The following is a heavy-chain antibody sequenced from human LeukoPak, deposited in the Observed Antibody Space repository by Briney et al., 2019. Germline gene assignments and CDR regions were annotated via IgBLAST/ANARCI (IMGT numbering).Heavy chain of an antibody. CDR2: ITPYNGDT. Sequence: ASVTVSCTASGYTFITYGITWVRQAPGQGLEWMGWITPYNGDTNYAQNLQDRVTMTTDTSTSTAYMELRSLRSDDTAVYFCARVAGVSYNYFDYWGQGTLVTVSS. D-gene: IGHD1-26*01. V-gene: IGHV1-18*01. CDR1: GYTFITYG. J-gene: IGHJ4*02. CDR3: ARVAGVSYNYFDY.